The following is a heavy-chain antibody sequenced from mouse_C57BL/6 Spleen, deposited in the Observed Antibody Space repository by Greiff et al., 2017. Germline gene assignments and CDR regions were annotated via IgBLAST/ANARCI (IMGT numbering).Heavy chain of an antibody. CDR2: FNPNYGTT. CDR1: GYSFTDFN. CDR3: AREDYYCTDDY. Sequence: VQLQQSGPELVKPGASVKISCKASGYSFTDFNMNWVKQSNGKSLEWIGVFNPNYGTTSYNQKFKGKATLTVDQSSCTASMKLYSLTSEDSAVYYCAREDYYCTDDYWGQGTTLTVSS. V-gene: IGHV1-39*01. D-gene: IGHD1-1*01. J-gene: IGHJ2*01.